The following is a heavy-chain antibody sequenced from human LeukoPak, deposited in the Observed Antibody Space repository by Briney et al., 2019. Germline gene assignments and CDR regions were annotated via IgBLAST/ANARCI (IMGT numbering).Heavy chain of an antibody. J-gene: IGHJ4*02. CDR2: ISYDGSNK. CDR1: GFTFSSYA. V-gene: IGHV3-30-3*01. Sequence: PGGSLRLSRAASGFTFSSYAMSWVRQAPGKGLEWVAVISYDGSNKYYADSVKGRFTISRDNSKNTLYLQMNSLRAEDTAVYYCARDHFEYGSSHSFDYWGQGTLVTVSS. CDR3: ARDHFEYGSSHSFDY. D-gene: IGHD6-6*01.